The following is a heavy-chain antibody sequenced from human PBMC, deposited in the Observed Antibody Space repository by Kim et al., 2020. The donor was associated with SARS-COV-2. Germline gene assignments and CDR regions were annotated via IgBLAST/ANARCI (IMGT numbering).Heavy chain of an antibody. CDR3: ARLRGSWNDVHWFDP. D-gene: IGHD1-1*01. J-gene: IGHJ5*02. CDR2: VYPRDSDT. V-gene: IGHV5-51*01. Sequence: GESLKISCKGSGYTFTNFWIGWVRQMPGKGLDWMGLVYPRDSDTRYSPSFQGQVTISADKSITTAYLQWSSLKASDTAMYYCARLRGSWNDVHWFDPWGQGTLVTVSS. CDR1: GYTFTNFW.